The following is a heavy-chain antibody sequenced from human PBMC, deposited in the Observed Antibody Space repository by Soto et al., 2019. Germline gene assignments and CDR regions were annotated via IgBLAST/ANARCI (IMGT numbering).Heavy chain of an antibody. CDR3: ARGFWRNWNDEFVY. V-gene: IGHV1-3*01. D-gene: IGHD1-1*01. CDR1: GYTFTSYA. J-gene: IGHJ4*02. Sequence: ASVKVSCKSSGYTFTSYAMHWVRQAPGQRLEWMGCINAGNGNTKYSQKFQGRVTITRDTSASTAYMELSSLRSEDTAVYYCARGFWRNWNDEFVYWGQGTLVTVSS. CDR2: INAGNGNT.